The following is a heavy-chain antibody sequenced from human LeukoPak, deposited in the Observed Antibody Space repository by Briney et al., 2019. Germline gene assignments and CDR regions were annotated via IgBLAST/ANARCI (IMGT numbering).Heavy chain of an antibody. J-gene: IGHJ5*02. V-gene: IGHV4-30-4*07. CDR3: ARDKSNWFDP. CDR1: GGSISSGGYS. Sequence: KPSETLSLTCAVSGGSISSGGYSWSWIRQPPGKGLEWIGYIYYSGSTYYNPSLKSRVTISVDTSKNQFSLKLSSVTAADTAVYYCARDKSNWFDPWGQGTLVTVSS. CDR2: IYYSGST.